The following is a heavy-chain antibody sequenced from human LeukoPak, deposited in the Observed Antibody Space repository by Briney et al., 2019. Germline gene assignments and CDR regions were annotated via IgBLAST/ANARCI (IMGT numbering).Heavy chain of an antibody. CDR3: AKRGYYDTSGYYGVADY. CDR2: ISSSGGST. Sequence: PGGSLRPSCAASGFTFNSYAMSWVRQAPGKGLEWVSGISSSGGSTYYADSVKGRFTTSRDNSKNTLYLQMNSLRAEDTAVYYCAKRGYYDTSGYYGVADYWGQGTLVTASS. CDR1: GFTFNSYA. J-gene: IGHJ4*02. V-gene: IGHV3-23*01. D-gene: IGHD3-22*01.